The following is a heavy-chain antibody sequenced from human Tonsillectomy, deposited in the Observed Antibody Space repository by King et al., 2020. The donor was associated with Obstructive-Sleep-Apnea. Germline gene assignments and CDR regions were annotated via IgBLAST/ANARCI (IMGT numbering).Heavy chain of an antibody. CDR3: ARDVGYGSGTYYDF. V-gene: IGHV4-30-4*01. CDR1: GGSIRSGAYY. J-gene: IGHJ4*02. D-gene: IGHD3-10*01. Sequence: QLQESGPGLVKPSQTLSLTCTVSGGSIRSGAYYWNWIRQPPGKGLEWIGYIFYSGSTYYNPSLNSRVTLSVDTSQNQFSLKLSSVTAADTAVYYCARDVGYGSGTYYDFWGQGTLVTV. CDR2: IFYSGST.